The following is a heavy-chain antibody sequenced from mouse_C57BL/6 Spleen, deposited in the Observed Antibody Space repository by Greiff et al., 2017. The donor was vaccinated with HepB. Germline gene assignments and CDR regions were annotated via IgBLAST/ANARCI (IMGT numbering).Heavy chain of an antibody. V-gene: IGHV5-17*01. CDR2: ISSGSSTI. CDR3: ARRSIYYDYDLYWYFDV. CDR1: GFTFSDYG. J-gene: IGHJ1*03. D-gene: IGHD2-4*01. Sequence: VQLKQSGGGLVKPGGSLKLSCAASGFTFSDYGMHWVRQAPEKGLEWVAYISSGSSTIYYADTVKGRFTISRDNAKNTLFLQMTSLRSEDTAMYYCARRSIYYDYDLYWYFDVWGTGTTVTVSS.